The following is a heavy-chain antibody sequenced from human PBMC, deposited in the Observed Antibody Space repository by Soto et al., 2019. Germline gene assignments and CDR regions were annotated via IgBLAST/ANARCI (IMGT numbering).Heavy chain of an antibody. Sequence: ASVKVSCKASGYTFTSYKISWVRQAPGQGLEWMGWISAYNGNTNYAQKLQGRVTMTTDTSTSTAYMELRSLRSDDTAVYYCARLTYYHDINGYYFDYWGQGTLVTVSS. J-gene: IGHJ4*02. CDR1: GYTFTSYK. CDR2: ISAYNGNT. V-gene: IGHV1-18*01. D-gene: IGHD3-22*01. CDR3: ARLTYYHDINGYYFDY.